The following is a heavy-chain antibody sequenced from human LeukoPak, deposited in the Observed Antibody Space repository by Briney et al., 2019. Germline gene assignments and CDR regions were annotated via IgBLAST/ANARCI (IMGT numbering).Heavy chain of an antibody. V-gene: IGHV1-2*02. Sequence: ASVKVSCKASGGTFSSYAISWVRQAPGQGLEWMGWSNPNSGGTNYAQKFQGRVTMTSDTSISTAYMELTRLRSDDTAVYYCARDADYGSGSIGFNWGQGTLVTVSS. CDR3: ARDADYGSGSIGFN. J-gene: IGHJ4*02. D-gene: IGHD3-10*01. CDR1: GGTFSSYA. CDR2: SNPNSGGT.